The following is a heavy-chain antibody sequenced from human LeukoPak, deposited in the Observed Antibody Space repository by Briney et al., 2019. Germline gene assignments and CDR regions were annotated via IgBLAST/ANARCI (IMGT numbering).Heavy chain of an antibody. V-gene: IGHV1-18*01. D-gene: IGHD3-3*01. CDR3: ARDPFGDFWSGPPYGMDV. J-gene: IGHJ6*02. Sequence: GASVKVSCKASGYTFTSYGISWVRQAPGQGLEWMGWISAHNGNTNYAQKLQGRVTMTTDTSTSTAYMELRSLRSDDTAVYYCARDPFGDFWSGPPYGMDVWGQGTTVTVSS. CDR2: ISAHNGNT. CDR1: GYTFTSYG.